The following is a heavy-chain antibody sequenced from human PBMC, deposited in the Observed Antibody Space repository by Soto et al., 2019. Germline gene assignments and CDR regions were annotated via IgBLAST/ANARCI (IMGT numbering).Heavy chain of an antibody. Sequence: SETLSLTCTVSGGSISSYYWSWIRQPPGKGLEWIGYIYYSGSTNYNPSLKSRVTISVDTSKNQFSLKLSSVTAADTAVYYCARGGFGPYGCPYYYGMDVWGQGTTVTVSS. J-gene: IGHJ6*02. D-gene: IGHD3-10*01. CDR1: GGSISSYY. CDR2: IYYSGST. CDR3: ARGGFGPYGCPYYYGMDV. V-gene: IGHV4-59*01.